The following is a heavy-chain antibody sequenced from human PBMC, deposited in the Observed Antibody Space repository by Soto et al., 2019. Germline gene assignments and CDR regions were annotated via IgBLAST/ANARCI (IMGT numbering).Heavy chain of an antibody. CDR2: ISAYNGNT. D-gene: IGHD4-17*01. V-gene: IGHV1-18*01. J-gene: IGHJ6*02. CDR3: ARVWYGDYKPDANYYYYGMDV. CDR1: GYTFTSYG. Sequence: XSVKVSCKASGYTFTSYGISWVRQAPGQCLEWVGWISAYNGNTNYAQKLQGRVTMTTDTSTSTAYMELRSLRSDDAAVYYCARVWYGDYKPDANYYYYGMDVWGQGTTVTVSS.